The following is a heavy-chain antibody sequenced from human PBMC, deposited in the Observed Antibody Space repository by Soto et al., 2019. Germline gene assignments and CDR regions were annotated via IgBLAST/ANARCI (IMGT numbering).Heavy chain of an antibody. J-gene: IGHJ6*02. V-gene: IGHV1-2*02. CDR2: INSKSGVT. Sequence: ASVKVSCKASGYAFTDYYMHWVRQAPGQGLEWMGWINSKSGVTNLAQRFQGRATMTRNTSTSTTHLGVSRLKSDDTAIFYGARSNTVRAPPYYGRDVGGQGTTFTV. D-gene: IGHD4-4*01. CDR1: GYAFTDYY. CDR3: ARSNTVRAPPYYGRDV.